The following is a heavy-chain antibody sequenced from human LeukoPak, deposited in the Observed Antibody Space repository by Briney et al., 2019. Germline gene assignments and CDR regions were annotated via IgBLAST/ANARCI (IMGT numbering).Heavy chain of an antibody. D-gene: IGHD5-24*01. CDR3: ASGRGDGYDFDY. V-gene: IGHV4-61*02. J-gene: IGHJ4*02. Sequence: RTSETLSLTCTVSGGSISSGSYHCSWIRQPAGKGLEWMGRIYTSGSTNYNPSLKSRVTISVDTSRNQFSLKLSSVTAADTAVYYCASGRGDGYDFDYWGQGTLLTVSS. CDR2: IYTSGST. CDR1: GGSISSGSYH.